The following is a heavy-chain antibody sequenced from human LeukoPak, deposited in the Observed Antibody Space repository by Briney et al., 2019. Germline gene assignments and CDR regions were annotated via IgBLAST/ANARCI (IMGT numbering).Heavy chain of an antibody. CDR3: ATWVDYYDSSGYPRVDY. D-gene: IGHD3-22*01. CDR2: ISSSSSYI. V-gene: IGHV3-21*01. Sequence: PGGSLRLSCAASGFTFSSYSMNWVRQAPGKGLEWVSSISSSSSYIYYADSVKGRFTISRDNAKNSLYLQMNSLRAEDTAVYYCATWVDYYDSSGYPRVDYWGQGTLVTVSS. CDR1: GFTFSSYS. J-gene: IGHJ4*02.